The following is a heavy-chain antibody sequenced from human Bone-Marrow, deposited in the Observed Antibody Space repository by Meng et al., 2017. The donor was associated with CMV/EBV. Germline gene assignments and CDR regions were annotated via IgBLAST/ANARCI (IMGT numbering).Heavy chain of an antibody. CDR1: FSVSSTY. V-gene: IGHV3-66*03. D-gene: IGHD3-3*01. CDR3: ARELRFLEWTYYYYGMDV. CDR2: IYSRGPP. J-gene: IGHJ6*02. Sequence: FSVSSTYMCCVRQSPGKALEWVSVIYSRGPPYYADSVKGRFPISRDNSQNTLYLQMNSLTAEDTAVYYCARELRFLEWTYYYYGMDVWGQGTTVTVSS.